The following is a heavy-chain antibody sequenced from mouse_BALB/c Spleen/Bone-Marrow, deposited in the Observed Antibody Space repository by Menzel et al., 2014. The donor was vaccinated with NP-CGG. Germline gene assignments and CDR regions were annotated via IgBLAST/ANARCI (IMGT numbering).Heavy chain of an antibody. D-gene: IGHD2-10*01. CDR2: INPYNDGN. V-gene: IGHV1-14*01. Sequence: EVQRVESGPELVKPGASVKMSCKASGYTFTSSVMHWVKQKPGQGLEWIGYINPYNDGNKYNEKFKGKATLTSDKSSSTAYMELSSLTSEDSAVYYCARPYYGNYDAMDYWGQGTSVTVSS. CDR3: ARPYYGNYDAMDY. CDR1: GYTFTSSV. J-gene: IGHJ4*01.